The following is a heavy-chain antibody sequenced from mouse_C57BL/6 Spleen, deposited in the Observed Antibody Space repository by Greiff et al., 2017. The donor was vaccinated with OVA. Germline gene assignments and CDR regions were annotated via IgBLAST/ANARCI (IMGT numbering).Heavy chain of an antibody. CDR2: ISYSGST. CDR3: ARGGYCGPRGYFGV. CDR1: GYSITSDY. D-gene: IGHD1-2*01. J-gene: IGHJ1*03. Sequence: EVQLQQSGPGLAKPSQTLSLTCSVTGYSITSDYWNWIRKFPGNKLEYMGYISYSGSTYYNPSLKSRISITRDTSKNQSYLLVNSVTTEDTATYCCARGGYCGPRGYFGVGGTGTAVTVSS. V-gene: IGHV3-8*01.